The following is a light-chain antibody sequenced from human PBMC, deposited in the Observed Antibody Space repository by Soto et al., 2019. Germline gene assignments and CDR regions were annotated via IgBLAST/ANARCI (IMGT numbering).Light chain of an antibody. CDR3: AAWDDGLNAQV. CDR1: SSNIGSNT. Sequence: QSVLTQPPSASGTPGQWVTISCSGSSSNIGSNTVNSYQQLPGTAPKLLIYSNNQRPSGVPDRCSGSKSGTSASLAISGGQSEDEDDYYCAAWDDGLNAQVFGGGTKLTVL. V-gene: IGLV1-44*01. J-gene: IGLJ3*02. CDR2: SNN.